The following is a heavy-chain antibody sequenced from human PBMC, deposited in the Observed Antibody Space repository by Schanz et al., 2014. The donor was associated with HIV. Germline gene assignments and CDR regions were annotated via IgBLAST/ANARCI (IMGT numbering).Heavy chain of an antibody. CDR3: ARDYHWNWFDP. CDR1: GFTFNTYG. Sequence: QVQLVESGGGVVQPGKSLRLSCAASGFTFNTYGMHWVRQAPGKGLEWVALISYDGINKYYGDSVKGRFTISRDNTKNSLYLQMNSLRAEDTAVYYCARDYHWNWFDPWGQGTLVTVSS. D-gene: IGHD1-20*01. V-gene: IGHV3-30*03. CDR2: ISYDGINK. J-gene: IGHJ5*02.